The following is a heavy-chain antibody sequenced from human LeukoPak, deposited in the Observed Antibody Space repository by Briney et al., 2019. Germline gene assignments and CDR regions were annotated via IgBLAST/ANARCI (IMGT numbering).Heavy chain of an antibody. CDR1: GFSISGYS. J-gene: IGHJ6*03. D-gene: IGHD2-21*02. V-gene: IGHV3-11*01. CDR3: ASGHYDYYFYLDV. Sequence: PAGSLTLSCAASGFSISGYSMSWIRQAPGGGLEWFSYSSYGACTTYYTASVRARLTISGDTTKNSLSLQMNSLPAEDTAVYYCASGHYDYYFYLDVWGKGTAVTVSS. CDR2: SSYGACTT.